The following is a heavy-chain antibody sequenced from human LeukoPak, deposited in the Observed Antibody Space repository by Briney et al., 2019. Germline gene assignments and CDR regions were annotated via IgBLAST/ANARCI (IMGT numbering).Heavy chain of an antibody. CDR2: IGGSGTST. CDR1: GFTFSNFA. V-gene: IGHV3-23*01. D-gene: IGHD2-21*02. CDR3: ARAAAYCGGDCYPTGYFQH. Sequence: GGSLRLSCAASGFTFSNFAMSWVRQAPGKGLEWVPSIGGSGTSTYYADSVKGRFTISRDNSKNTLYLQMNSLRAEDTAVYYCARAAAYCGGDCYPTGYFQHWGQGTLVTVSS. J-gene: IGHJ1*01.